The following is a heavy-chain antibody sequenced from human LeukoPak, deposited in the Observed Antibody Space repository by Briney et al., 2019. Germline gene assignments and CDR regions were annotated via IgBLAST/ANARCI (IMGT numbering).Heavy chain of an antibody. V-gene: IGHV3-21*01. J-gene: IGHJ3*02. CDR3: ARDILTGYTLSSDAFDI. CDR1: GFTFSSYN. D-gene: IGHD3-9*01. Sequence: GGSLRLSCAASGFTFSSYNMNWVRQAPGKGLEWVTSISSSSSYIYYADSVKGRFTISRDNAKNSLYLQMNSLRAEDTAVYYCARDILTGYTLSSDAFDIWGQGTMVTVSS. CDR2: ISSSSSYI.